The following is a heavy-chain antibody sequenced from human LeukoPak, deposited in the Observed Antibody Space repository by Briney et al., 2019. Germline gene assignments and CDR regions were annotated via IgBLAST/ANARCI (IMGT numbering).Heavy chain of an antibody. CDR3: ASLYVGSTHLDF. D-gene: IGHD1-26*01. CDR2: IYCSGTT. V-gene: IGHV4-39*01. CDR1: GGSISNPNYY. J-gene: IGHJ4*02. Sequence: SETPSLTCTVSGGSISNPNYYWAWIRQPPGKGLEWIGGIYCSGTTYYNPSLRSRVTISIDTSNSQFALKLYSVTAADTAVYYCASLYVGSTHLDFWGQGTLVTVSS.